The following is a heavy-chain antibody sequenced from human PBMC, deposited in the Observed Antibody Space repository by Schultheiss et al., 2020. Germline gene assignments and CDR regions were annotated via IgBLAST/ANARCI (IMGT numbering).Heavy chain of an antibody. J-gene: IGHJ4*02. V-gene: IGHV4-61*02. CDR3: ARGYGSLFDY. D-gene: IGHD2-15*01. Sequence: SQTLSLTCTVSGGSISSSSYYWGWIRQHPGKGLEWIGRIYTSGSTNYNPSLKSRVTISVDTSKNQFSLKLSSVTAADTAVYYCARGYGSLFDYWGQGTLVTVSS. CDR2: IYTSGST. CDR1: GGSISSSSYY.